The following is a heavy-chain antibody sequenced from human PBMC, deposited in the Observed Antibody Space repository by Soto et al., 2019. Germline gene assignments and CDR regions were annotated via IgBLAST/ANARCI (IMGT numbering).Heavy chain of an antibody. Sequence: LRLSCAASGFTFDDYGLSWVRQAPGKGLEWVSGINWNGGSTRYADSVKGRFTISRDNAKNSLYLQMNSLRAEDTAVYYCARGDYYDSSGPFSDAFDIWGQGTLVTVSS. D-gene: IGHD3-22*01. J-gene: IGHJ3*02. CDR2: INWNGGST. CDR1: GFTFDDYG. V-gene: IGHV3-20*04. CDR3: ARGDYYDSSGPFSDAFDI.